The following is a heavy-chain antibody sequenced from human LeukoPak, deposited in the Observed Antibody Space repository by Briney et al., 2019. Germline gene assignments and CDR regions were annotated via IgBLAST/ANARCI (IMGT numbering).Heavy chain of an antibody. D-gene: IGHD1-1*01. Sequence: GGSLRLSCAASGFTFSNYWMHWVRQAPGKGLEWVANINQDGSGKYYVDSVKGRFTISRDNAKNSLYLQMNSLRSEDTAIYYCAEGTTGWGQGTLVTVSS. V-gene: IGHV3-7*01. CDR3: AEGTTG. CDR2: INQDGSGK. J-gene: IGHJ1*01. CDR1: GFTFSNYW.